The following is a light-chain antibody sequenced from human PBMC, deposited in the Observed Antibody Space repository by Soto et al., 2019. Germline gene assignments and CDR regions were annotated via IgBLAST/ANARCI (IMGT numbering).Light chain of an antibody. V-gene: IGKV1-5*01. CDR2: DAS. CDR1: QSISSW. Sequence: DIQMTQSPSTLSATAGDRVTITCRASQSISSWLALYQHKPCKAPKLLIYDASNLDSGVPSRFSGSGSGTEFSLTVSNLQPDDCATSYCQQYDNYWTFGQGTRVEIK. J-gene: IGKJ1*01. CDR3: QQYDNYWT.